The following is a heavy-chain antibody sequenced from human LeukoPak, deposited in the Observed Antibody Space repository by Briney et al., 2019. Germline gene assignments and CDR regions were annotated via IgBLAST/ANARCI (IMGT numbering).Heavy chain of an antibody. V-gene: IGHV4-38-2*02. CDR2: IYHSGST. CDR3: AREGSTSCFDY. J-gene: IGHJ4*02. Sequence: SETLSLTCTVSGYSISSGYYWGWIRQPPGKGLEWIGSIYHSGSTCYNPSLKSRVTISVDTSKNQFSLKLSSVTAADTAVYYCAREGSTSCFDYWGQGTLVTVSS. D-gene: IGHD2-2*01. CDR1: GYSISSGYY.